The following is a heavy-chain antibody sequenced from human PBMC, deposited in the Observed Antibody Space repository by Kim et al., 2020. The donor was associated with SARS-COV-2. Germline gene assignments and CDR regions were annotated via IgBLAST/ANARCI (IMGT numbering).Heavy chain of an antibody. D-gene: IGHD6-13*01. Sequence: GGSLRLSCAGSGFTFSSVWMSWVRQGPGKGLECVATINEDGGDKEYVDSVKGRFTISRDNAKNSLYLQMNFLRAEDTAVYFCARGGNSWRFDPCGQGTLV. CDR2: INEDGGDK. CDR3: ARGGNSWRFDP. J-gene: IGHJ5*02. V-gene: IGHV3-7*01. CDR1: GFTFSSVW.